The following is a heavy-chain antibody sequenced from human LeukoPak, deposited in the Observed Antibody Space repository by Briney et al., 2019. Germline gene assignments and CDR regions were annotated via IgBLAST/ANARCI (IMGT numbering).Heavy chain of an antibody. J-gene: IGHJ4*02. CDR1: GFTFSSYA. D-gene: IGHD1-26*01. V-gene: IGHV3-30*04. CDR2: VSYDGSNK. Sequence: GGSLRLSCATSGFTFSSYAMHWVRQAPGKGLEWVAVVSYDGSNKYYANSVKGRFTISRDKSKNTLHLQMNSLRAEDTAIYYCARDTSFAVGATLDFWGQGTLVTVSS. CDR3: ARDTSFAVGATLDF.